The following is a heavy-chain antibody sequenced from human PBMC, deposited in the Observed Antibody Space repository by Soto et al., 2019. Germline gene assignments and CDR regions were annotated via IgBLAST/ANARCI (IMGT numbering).Heavy chain of an antibody. CDR2: ISRTGDSA. J-gene: IGHJ5*01. CDR1: GFSFSDYA. Sequence: EVYLLESGGVLVQPGGSLTLSCAASGFSFSDYAMSWVRQAPGKGLEWVSSISRTGDSAYYADSVKGRFAISRDRSKNRLSLQMNSLRVEDTAVYYCAKGPDGSGYYHNWFDSWGQGTLITVSS. D-gene: IGHD3-22*01. V-gene: IGHV3-23*01. CDR3: AKGPDGSGYYHNWFDS.